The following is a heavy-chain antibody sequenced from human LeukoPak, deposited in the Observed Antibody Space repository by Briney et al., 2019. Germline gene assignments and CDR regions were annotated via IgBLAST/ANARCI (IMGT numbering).Heavy chain of an antibody. CDR2: ISYDGSNK. CDR1: GFTFSTYG. J-gene: IGHJ6*02. V-gene: IGHV3-30*18. D-gene: IGHD2-15*01. CDR3: AKDGYCSGGSCSVAQNYYYYGMDV. Sequence: GGSLRPSCAASGFTFSTYGMHWVRQAPGKGLEWVAVISYDGSNKYYADSVKGRFTISRDNSKNTLYLQMNSLRAEDTAVYYCAKDGYCSGGSCSVAQNYYYYGMDVWGQGTTVTVSS.